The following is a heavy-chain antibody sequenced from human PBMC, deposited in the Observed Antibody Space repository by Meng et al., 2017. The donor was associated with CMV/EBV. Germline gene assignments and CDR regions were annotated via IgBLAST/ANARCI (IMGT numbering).Heavy chain of an antibody. CDR2: INRGDSVI. D-gene: IGHD3-3*01. J-gene: IGHJ6*02. CDR3: TKDQGISGYSMDV. V-gene: IGHV3-48*03. Sequence: GESLKISCSSSTFTLSNHDMNWVCQAPGKGLEWLSHINRGDSVIAYADSVRGRFTISRDIAKNSLYLQMNSLRVEDTALYYCTKDQGISGYSMDVWGQGTTVTVSS. CDR1: TFTLSNHD.